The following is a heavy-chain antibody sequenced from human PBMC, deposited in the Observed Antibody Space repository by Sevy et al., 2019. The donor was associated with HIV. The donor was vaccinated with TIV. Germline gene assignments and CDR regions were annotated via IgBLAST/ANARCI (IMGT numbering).Heavy chain of an antibody. V-gene: IGHV1-24*01. Sequence: ASVKVSCKVSGYTLTELSMHWVRQVPGKGLEWMGSFDPEDDETIYAQKFQGRVTMTEDTSTDTAYMEPSSLRSEDTAVYYCATTKDYYENSGDPFDYWGQGTLVTVSS. CDR3: ATTKDYYENSGDPFDY. CDR2: FDPEDDET. CDR1: GYTLTELS. D-gene: IGHD3-22*01. J-gene: IGHJ4*02.